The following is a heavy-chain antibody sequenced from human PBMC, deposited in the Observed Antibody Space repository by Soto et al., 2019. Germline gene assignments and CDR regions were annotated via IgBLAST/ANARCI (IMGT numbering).Heavy chain of an antibody. CDR2: IIPIFGTA. V-gene: IGHV1-69*06. CDR1: GGTFSSYA. J-gene: IGHJ6*02. CDR3: ARGAPPSSTSLWMQNYYYYYGMDV. Sequence: QVQLVQSGAEVKKPGSSVKVSCKASGGTFSSYAISWVRQAPGQGLEWMGGIIPIFGTANYAQKFQGRVTITADKSTSTAYKELSSLRSEDTAVYYCARGAPPSSTSLWMQNYYYYYGMDVWGQGTTVTVSS. D-gene: IGHD2-2*01.